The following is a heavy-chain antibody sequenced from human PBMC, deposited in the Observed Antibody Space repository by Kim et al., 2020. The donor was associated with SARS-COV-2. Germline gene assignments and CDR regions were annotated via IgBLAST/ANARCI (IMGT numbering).Heavy chain of an antibody. CDR1: GGSFSGYY. V-gene: IGHV4-34*01. Sequence: SETLSLTCAVYGGSFSGYYWSWIRQPPGKGLEWIGEINHSGSTNYNPSLKSRVTISVDTSKNQFSLKLSSVTAADTAVYYCARGTVLRFLEWLPRFDLWGRGTLVTVSS. CDR2: INHSGST. CDR3: ARGTVLRFLEWLPRFDL. J-gene: IGHJ2*01. D-gene: IGHD3-3*01.